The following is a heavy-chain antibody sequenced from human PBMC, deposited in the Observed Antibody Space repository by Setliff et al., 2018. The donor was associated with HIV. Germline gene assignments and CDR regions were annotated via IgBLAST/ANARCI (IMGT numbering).Heavy chain of an antibody. CDR1: GDSVSGYY. D-gene: IGHD1-1*01. J-gene: IGHJ4*02. CDR3: ARAPATTHDFDH. Sequence: SETLSLTCTVPGDSVSGYYWTWIRQSAGKGLEWIGRKNSRGRTNHNPSLKSRVTISVDTSKNQFSLKLTSVTAADTAVYYCARAPATTHDFDHWGQGTLVTVSS. CDR2: KNSRGRT. V-gene: IGHV4-4*07.